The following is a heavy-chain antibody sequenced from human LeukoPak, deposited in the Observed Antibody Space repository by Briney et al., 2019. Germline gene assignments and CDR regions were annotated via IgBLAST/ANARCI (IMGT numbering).Heavy chain of an antibody. CDR2: IYYSGST. Sequence: SETLSLTCTVSGGSISSYYWSWLRQPPGKGLEWIGYIYYSGSTNCNPSLKSRVTISVDTSKNQFSLKLSSVTAADTAVYYCARTIPSYYYDSSSYAFDIWGQGTMVTVSS. J-gene: IGHJ3*02. V-gene: IGHV4-59*01. CDR1: GGSISSYY. D-gene: IGHD3-22*01. CDR3: ARTIPSYYYDSSSYAFDI.